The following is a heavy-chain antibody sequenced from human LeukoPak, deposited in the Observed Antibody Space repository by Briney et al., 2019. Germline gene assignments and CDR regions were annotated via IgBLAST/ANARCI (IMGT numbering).Heavy chain of an antibody. D-gene: IGHD5-18*01. CDR1: GGSISSGDYY. CDR3: ASFRVQLWSGY. V-gene: IGHV4-30-4*01. CDR2: IYYSGST. Sequence: SQTLSLTCTVSGGSISSGDYYWSWIRQPPGKGLKWIGYIYYSGSTYYNPSLKSRVTISVDTSKNQFSLNLSSVTAADTAVYYCASFRVQLWSGYWGQGTLVTVSS. J-gene: IGHJ4*02.